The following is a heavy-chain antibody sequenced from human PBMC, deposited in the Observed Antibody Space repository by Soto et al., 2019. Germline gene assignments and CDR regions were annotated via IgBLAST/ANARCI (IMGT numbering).Heavy chain of an antibody. J-gene: IGHJ6*02. D-gene: IGHD1-26*01. CDR3: ARGATFYYYYGMDV. Sequence: ASVKVSCKASGYTFTGYYMHWVRQSPGQGLEWMGWINPNSGGTNYAQKFQGWVTMTRDTSISTAYMELSRLRSDDTAVYYCARGATFYYYYGMDVWGQGTTVTVSS. CDR2: INPNSGGT. CDR1: GYTFTGYY. V-gene: IGHV1-2*04.